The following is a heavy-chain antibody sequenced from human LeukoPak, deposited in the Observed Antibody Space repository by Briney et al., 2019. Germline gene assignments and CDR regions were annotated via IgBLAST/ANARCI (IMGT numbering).Heavy chain of an antibody. CDR2: IYYSGNT. V-gene: IGHV4-39*01. CDR3: ASHSSYVSPFRS. Sequence: SETLSLTCSVSGGSISSSSYYWGWIRQPPGKGLEWLASIYYSGNTYYNPSLKSRVTISVETSKNQFSLKLSSVTAADTAVYYCASHSSYVSPFRSWGRGPLVTVSP. D-gene: IGHD3-10*02. J-gene: IGHJ5*02. CDR1: GGSISSSSYY.